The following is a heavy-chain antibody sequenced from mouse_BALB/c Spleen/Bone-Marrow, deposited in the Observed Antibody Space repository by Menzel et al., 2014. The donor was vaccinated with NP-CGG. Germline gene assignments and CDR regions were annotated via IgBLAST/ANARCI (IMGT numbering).Heavy chain of an antibody. CDR1: GYTFTDYT. CDR3: TRSRYGDY. CDR2: INPNIGGT. J-gene: IGHJ2*01. V-gene: IGHV1-18*01. Sequence: VQLKQSGPELVKPGASVKISCKTSGYTFTDYTMHWVKQSHGKSLEWIGHINPNIGGTNYNQKFKGKATLTRDKSSRTAYMELRSLTSEDSAVYYCTRSRYGDYWGQGTTLTVSS. D-gene: IGHD2-14*01.